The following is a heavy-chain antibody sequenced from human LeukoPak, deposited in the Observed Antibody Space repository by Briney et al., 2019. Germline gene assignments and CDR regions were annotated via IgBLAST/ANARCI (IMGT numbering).Heavy chain of an antibody. Sequence: ASVKVSCKASGYTXTGYYMHGVRQAPGQGLEWMGWINPNTGGTNYAQKFQGSVTMTRDTSISTAYMELSSLRSEDTAVYYCARGDINGYSAIDYWGQGTLVTVSS. CDR3: ARGDINGYSAIDY. CDR1: GYTXTGYY. CDR2: INPNTGGT. D-gene: IGHD1-26*01. V-gene: IGHV1-2*02. J-gene: IGHJ4*02.